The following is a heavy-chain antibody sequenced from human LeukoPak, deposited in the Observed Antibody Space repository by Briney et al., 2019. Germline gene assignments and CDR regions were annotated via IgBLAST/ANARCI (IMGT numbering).Heavy chain of an antibody. CDR2: IYWNDDK. CDR3: AHSRAGKYDYVWGSYRSYWYFDL. J-gene: IGHJ2*01. V-gene: IGHV2-5*01. Sequence: SGPTLVKPTQTLTLTCTFSGFSLSTSGVGVGWIRQPPGKALEWLALIYWNDDKRYSPSLKSRLTITKDTSKNQVVLTMTNMDPVDTDTYYCAHSRAGKYDYVWGSYRSYWYFDLWGRGTLVTVSS. D-gene: IGHD3-16*02. CDR1: GFSLSTSGVG.